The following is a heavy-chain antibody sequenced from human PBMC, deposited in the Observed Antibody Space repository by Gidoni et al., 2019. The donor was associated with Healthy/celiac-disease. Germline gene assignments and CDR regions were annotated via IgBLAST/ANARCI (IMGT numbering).Heavy chain of an antibody. V-gene: IGHV3-30-3*01. J-gene: IGHJ6*03. D-gene: IGHD2-2*01. Sequence: QVQLVESGGGVVQPGRSLRLSCAASGFPFSSYAMHWVRQAPGKGMEWVAVISYDGSNKYYADSVKGRFTISRDNSKNTLYLQMNSLRAEDTAVYYCARDTRSSTSDYYYYYYMDVWGKGTTVTVSS. CDR2: ISYDGSNK. CDR3: ARDTRSSTSDYYYYYYMDV. CDR1: GFPFSSYA.